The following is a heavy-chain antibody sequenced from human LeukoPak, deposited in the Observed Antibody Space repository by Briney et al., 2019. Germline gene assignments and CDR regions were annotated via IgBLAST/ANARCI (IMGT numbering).Heavy chain of an antibody. CDR3: AKDFPALRFLEWSFDY. D-gene: IGHD3-3*01. CDR2: ISGSGGST. CDR1: GFTFSSYA. V-gene: IGHV3-23*01. Sequence: GGSLRLSCAASGFTFSSYAMSWVRQAPGKGLEWVSAISGSGGSTYYADSVKGRFTISRDNSKNTLYLQMNSLRAEDTAVYYCAKDFPALRFLEWSFDYWGQGTLVTVSS. J-gene: IGHJ4*02.